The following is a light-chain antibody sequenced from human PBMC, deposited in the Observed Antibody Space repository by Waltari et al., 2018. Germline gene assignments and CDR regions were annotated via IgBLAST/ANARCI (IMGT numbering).Light chain of an antibody. CDR2: DVS. CDR3: SSYTSSSTRV. V-gene: IGLV2-14*01. Sequence: QSALTQPASVSGSPGQSITISCTGTSSDVGGYNYVSWYQQHPGKAPKLMIYDVSKRPSGVSNRFSGSKSGNTASLTISGLQVEDEADYYCSSYTSSSTRVFGGGTKLTVL. J-gene: IGLJ3*02. CDR1: SSDVGGYNY.